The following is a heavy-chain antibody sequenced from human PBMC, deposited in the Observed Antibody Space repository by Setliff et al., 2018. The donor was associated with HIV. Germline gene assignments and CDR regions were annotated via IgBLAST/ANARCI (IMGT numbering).Heavy chain of an antibody. CDR3: ARHAAGPDGPFDY. CDR2: VYHTGST. CDR1: GGSISSYY. J-gene: IGHJ4*02. V-gene: IGHV4-59*08. Sequence: PSETLSLTCTVSGGSISSYYWSWIRQPPGKGLEWIGNVYHTGSTYYNPSLKSRVTISVDTSKNQFSLKLSSVIAADTAVYYCARHAAGPDGPFDYWGQGTLVTVSS.